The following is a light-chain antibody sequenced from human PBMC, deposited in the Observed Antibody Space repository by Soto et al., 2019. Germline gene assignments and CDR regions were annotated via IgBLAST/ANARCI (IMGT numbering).Light chain of an antibody. Sequence: QSALTQPASVSGSPGQSITISCSGTSSDVGGYNYVSWYQQHPRKAPKLMIYEVGNRPSGVSNRFSGSKSGNTASLTISGLQAEDEADYYCSSYISSSTLHVVFGGGTKLTVL. V-gene: IGLV2-14*01. CDR3: SSYISSSTLHVV. J-gene: IGLJ2*01. CDR2: EVG. CDR1: SSDVGGYNY.